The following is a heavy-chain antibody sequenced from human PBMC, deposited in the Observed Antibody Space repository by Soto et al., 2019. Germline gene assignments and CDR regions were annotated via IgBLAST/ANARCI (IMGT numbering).Heavy chain of an antibody. Sequence: GGSLRLSCAASGFTFSDYYMSWIRQAPGKGLEWVSYISGSSSYTNYADSVKGRFTISRDNAKNSLYLQMNSLRAEDTAVYYCARDVRYSIGSIDYGGQANRVTVSS. D-gene: IGHD6-19*01. V-gene: IGHV3-11*06. CDR2: ISGSSSYT. J-gene: IGHJ4*02. CDR3: ARDVRYSIGSIDY. CDR1: GFTFSDYY.